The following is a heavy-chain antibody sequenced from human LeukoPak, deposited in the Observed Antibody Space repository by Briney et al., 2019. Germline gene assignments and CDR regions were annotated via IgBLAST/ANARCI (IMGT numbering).Heavy chain of an antibody. V-gene: IGHV4-59*01. J-gene: IGHJ5*02. CDR1: GGSLSSYY. Sequence: SETLSLTCIVSGGSLSSYYWSWIRQPPGKGLEWIGHIYYSGSTNYNPSLKSRVTISVDTSKNQFSLKLSSVTAADTAVYYCARGKVYYDFWSGSFDPWGQGTLVTVSS. CDR3: ARGKVYYDFWSGSFDP. CDR2: IYYSGST. D-gene: IGHD3-3*01.